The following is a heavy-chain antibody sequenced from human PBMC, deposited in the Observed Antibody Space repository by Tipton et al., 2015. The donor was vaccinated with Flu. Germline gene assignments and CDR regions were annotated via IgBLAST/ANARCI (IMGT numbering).Heavy chain of an antibody. CDR2: VNPNSDNT. CDR3: ARGIVGASTAAFDV. D-gene: IGHD1-26*01. V-gene: IGHV1-8*01. CDR1: AYSFTTFD. Sequence: QSGAEVKRPGASVKVSCKASAYSFTTFDLNWVRQAAGQGLEWMGRVNPNSDNTGYAQKFQGRVTMTSDTSISTAYLELRNLTSDDTGFYYCARGIVGASTAAFDVWGQGTMVTVSS. J-gene: IGHJ3*01.